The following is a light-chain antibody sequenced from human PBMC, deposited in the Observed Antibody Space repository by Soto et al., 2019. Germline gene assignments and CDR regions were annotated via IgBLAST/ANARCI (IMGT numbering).Light chain of an antibody. J-gene: IGKJ1*01. CDR1: QSVSSD. CDR3: QQRGNWPPTWT. CDR2: DAS. Sequence: ELVMTQSPATLSVSPGERATLSCRSSQSVSSDLAWYQQKPGQAPRLLIYDASIRATGITARFSGSWSGTDFTRTINGLEPEDSAVYYCQQRGNWPPTWTFGQGTKVHIK. V-gene: IGKV3-11*01.